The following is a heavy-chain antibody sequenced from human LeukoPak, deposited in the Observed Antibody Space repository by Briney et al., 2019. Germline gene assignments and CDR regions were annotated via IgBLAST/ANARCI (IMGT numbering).Heavy chain of an antibody. D-gene: IGHD2-21*02. CDR2: IIPIFGTA. Sequence: SVKVSCKASGGTFSSYAISWVRQAPGQGLEWMGGIIPIFGTANYAQKFQGRVTITTDESTSTAYMELGSLRSEDTAVYYCASSIVVVTAMKYWGQGTLVTVSS. V-gene: IGHV1-69*05. J-gene: IGHJ4*02. CDR1: GGTFSSYA. CDR3: ASSIVVVTAMKY.